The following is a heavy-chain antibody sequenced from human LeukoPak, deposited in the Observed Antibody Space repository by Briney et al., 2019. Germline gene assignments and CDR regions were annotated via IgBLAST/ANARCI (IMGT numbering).Heavy chain of an antibody. CDR2: IYHSGST. CDR3: ARGSRVRGVITNFDY. D-gene: IGHD3-10*01. Sequence: PSETLSLTCAVSGGSISSGGYSWSWIRQPPGKGLEWIGYIYHSGSTYYNPSLKSRVTISVDRSKNQFSLKLSSVTAADTAVYYCARGSRVRGVITNFDYWGQGTLVTVSS. V-gene: IGHV4-30-2*01. J-gene: IGHJ4*02. CDR1: GGSISSGGYS.